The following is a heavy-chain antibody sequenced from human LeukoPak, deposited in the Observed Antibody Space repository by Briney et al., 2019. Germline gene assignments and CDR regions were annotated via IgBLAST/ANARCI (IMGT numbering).Heavy chain of an antibody. Sequence: GGPLILSCASSGFTFSYYYVSWIRQAPGRGLEWVSYFSSSGSTIYYADSVKGRFTISRDNAKNSLYLQMNSLRAEDTAVYYCARVSHGDYDFDYWGEGTLVTVSS. V-gene: IGHV3-11*01. CDR3: ARVSHGDYDFDY. CDR2: FSSSGSTI. D-gene: IGHD4-17*01. J-gene: IGHJ4*02. CDR1: GFTFSYYY.